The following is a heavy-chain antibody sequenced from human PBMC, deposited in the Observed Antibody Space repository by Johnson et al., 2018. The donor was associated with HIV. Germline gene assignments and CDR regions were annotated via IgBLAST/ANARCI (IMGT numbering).Heavy chain of an antibody. CDR1: GFTFNDHG. V-gene: IGHV3-20*04. J-gene: IGHJ3*02. Sequence: MMLVESGGGVVRPGGSLRLSCAVSGFTFNDHGMSWVRQAPGKGLEWVSGINWNGGTKDYADSVKGRFTISRDNSKNTLYLQMNSLRAEDTAVYYCAKASNYYDSSRHAFDIWGQGTMVTVSS. CDR3: AKASNYYDSSRHAFDI. D-gene: IGHD3-22*01. CDR2: INWNGGTK.